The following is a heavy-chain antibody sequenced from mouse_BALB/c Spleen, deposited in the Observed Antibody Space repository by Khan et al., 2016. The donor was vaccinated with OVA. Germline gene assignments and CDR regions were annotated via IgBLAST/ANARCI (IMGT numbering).Heavy chain of an antibody. Sequence: QVQLQQSGAELVKPGASVKLSCKASGYTFTRYWMQWVKQRPGQGLAWIGEIDPSDSYTNYNQKFKGKATLTVDKSSSTAYMQLSSLTSEDSAVYYCGRYGNYFAYWGQGTLVTVSA. J-gene: IGHJ3*01. CDR1: GYTFTRYW. CDR3: GRYGNYFAY. V-gene: IGHV1-69*02. CDR2: IDPSDSYT. D-gene: IGHD2-1*01.